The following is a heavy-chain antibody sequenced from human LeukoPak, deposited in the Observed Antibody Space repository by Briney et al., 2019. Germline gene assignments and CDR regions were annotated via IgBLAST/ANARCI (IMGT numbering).Heavy chain of an antibody. CDR1: GVSISSSY. Sequence: SETLSLTCAVYGVSISSSYWSWIRQPPGKGLEWMGYIYYSGNTNYNPSLKSRVAMSIDTSKNQFSLKLTSVTAADTALYYCARDGSGSSADVWGKGTSVTVSS. CDR3: ARDGSGSSADV. V-gene: IGHV4-59*01. D-gene: IGHD6-6*01. CDR2: IYYSGNT. J-gene: IGHJ6*04.